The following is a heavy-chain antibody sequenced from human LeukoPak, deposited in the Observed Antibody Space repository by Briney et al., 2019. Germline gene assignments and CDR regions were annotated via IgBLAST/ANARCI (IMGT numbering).Heavy chain of an antibody. V-gene: IGHV1-69*04. J-gene: IGHJ3*02. Sequence: SVTVSCKASGGTFSSYAISWVRQAPGQGLEWMGRIIPILGIANYAQKFQGRVTITADKSTSTAYMELSSLRSDDTAVYYCARVYYDFWSGYRLDAFDIWGQGTMVTVSS. D-gene: IGHD3-3*01. CDR2: IIPILGIA. CDR1: GGTFSSYA. CDR3: ARVYYDFWSGYRLDAFDI.